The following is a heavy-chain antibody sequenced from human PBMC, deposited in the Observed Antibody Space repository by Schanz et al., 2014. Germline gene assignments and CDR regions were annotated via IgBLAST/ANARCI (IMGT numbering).Heavy chain of an antibody. Sequence: QVQLLQSGAEVKKPGSSMKVSCKASGGTFNSYTINWVRQAPGQGLEWMGRIIPSLGLAKYEQKFQDKVTITADTSTTTAYMELSGLRSEDTAVYYCARDRLECGAECYSVEVFEIWGQGTLXIVSS. CDR2: IIPSLGLA. J-gene: IGHJ4*02. CDR3: ARDRLECGAECYSVEVFEI. D-gene: IGHD2-21*01. CDR1: GGTFNSYT. V-gene: IGHV1-69*09.